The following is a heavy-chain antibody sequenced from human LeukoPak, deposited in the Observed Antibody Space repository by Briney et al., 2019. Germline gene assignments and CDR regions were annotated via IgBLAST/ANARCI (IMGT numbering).Heavy chain of an antibody. J-gene: IGHJ4*02. CDR3: ARREVWFGEPVGFFDY. CDR1: GGSISSYY. D-gene: IGHD3-10*01. Sequence: SETLSLTCTVSGGSISSYYWSWIRQPPGKGLEWIGYIYYSGSTNYNPSLKSRVTISVDTSKNQFSLKLSSVTAADTAVYYCARREVWFGEPVGFFDYWGQGTLVTVSS. CDR2: IYYSGST. V-gene: IGHV4-59*08.